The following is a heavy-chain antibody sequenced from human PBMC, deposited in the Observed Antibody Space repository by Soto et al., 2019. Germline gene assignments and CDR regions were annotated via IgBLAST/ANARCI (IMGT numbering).Heavy chain of an antibody. CDR2: IWYDGSNK. CDR1: GFTFSSYG. Sequence: VQLVESGGGLVKPGGSLRLSCAASGFTFSSYGMHWVRQAPGKGLEWVAVIWYDGSNKYYADSVKGRFTISRDNSKNTLYLQMNSLRAEDTAVYYCARDTPHYYDSSGYPGYFDYWGQGTLVTVSS. J-gene: IGHJ4*02. D-gene: IGHD3-22*01. CDR3: ARDTPHYYDSSGYPGYFDY. V-gene: IGHV3-33*01.